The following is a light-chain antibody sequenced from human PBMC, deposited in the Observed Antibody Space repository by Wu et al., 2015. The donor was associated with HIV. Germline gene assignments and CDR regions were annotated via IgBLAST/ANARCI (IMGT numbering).Light chain of an antibody. V-gene: IGKV1-39*01. CDR1: QSISSY. Sequence: DIQMTQSPSSLSASVGDRVTITCRASQSISSYLNWYQQKPGKVPKLLIYAASSLESGVPSRFSGSGSGTDFTLTISSLQLEDFATYYCQQSYSIPYSFGQGTKLGDQT. CDR3: QQSYSIPYS. J-gene: IGKJ2*03. CDR2: AAS.